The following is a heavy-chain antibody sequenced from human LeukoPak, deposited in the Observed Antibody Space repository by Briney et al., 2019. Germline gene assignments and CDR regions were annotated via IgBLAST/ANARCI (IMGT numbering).Heavy chain of an antibody. V-gene: IGHV1-2*02. D-gene: IGHD6-19*01. Sequence: ASVKVSCKAFGYTXTGYYIHWVRQAPGQGLEWMGWINPSSGDTNYAQKFQGRVTMTRDTSISTTYMELRRLTPDDTAVYYCARDLAVATLWGQGTLVTVSS. CDR1: GYTXTGYY. CDR2: INPSSGDT. CDR3: ARDLAVATL. J-gene: IGHJ4*02.